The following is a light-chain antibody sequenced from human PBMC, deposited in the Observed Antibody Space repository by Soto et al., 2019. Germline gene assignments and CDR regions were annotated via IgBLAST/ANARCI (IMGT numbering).Light chain of an antibody. CDR1: QWVXNE. CDR2: GAS. V-gene: IGKV1-6*01. Sequence: IQLTQCPVSLCASVGESVTIACRASQWVXNELVWDKERPGKAPKVLIXGASNLQNGVPSRFRGSASGRDFTLTLSSLQPDEFASYYCRHYKMYSPWTVGQGTKVEIK. CDR3: RHYKMYSPWT. J-gene: IGKJ1*01.